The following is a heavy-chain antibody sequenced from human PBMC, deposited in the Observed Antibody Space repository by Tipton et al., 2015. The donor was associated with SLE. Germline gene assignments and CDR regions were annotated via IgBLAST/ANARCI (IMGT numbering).Heavy chain of an antibody. CDR3: ARVPPLRFLEWLPDYYYYGMDV. CDR2: ISAYNGNT. J-gene: IGHJ6*02. V-gene: IGHV1-18*04. D-gene: IGHD3-3*01. Sequence: QLVQSGAEMKKPGASVKVSCKASGYTFTSYGISWVRQAPGQGLEWMGWISAYNGNTNYAQKLQGRVTMTTDTSTSTAYMELRSLRSDDTAVYYCARVPPLRFLEWLPDYYYYGMDVWGQGTTVTVSS. CDR1: GYTFTSYG.